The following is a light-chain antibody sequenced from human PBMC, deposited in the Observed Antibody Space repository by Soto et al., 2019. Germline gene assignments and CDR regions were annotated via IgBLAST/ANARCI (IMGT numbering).Light chain of an antibody. J-gene: IGKJ4*01. V-gene: IGKV1-12*01. CDR2: SAS. CDR1: QDISSW. CDR3: QQAHSFPPT. Sequence: DIQMTQSPSSVSASVGDRVTITCRASQDISSWLAWYQQKPGKAPKLLIYSASTLESAVPSRFSGSGSGTDFTLTISSLQTEDFATYYWQQAHSFPPTFGGGTKVEIK.